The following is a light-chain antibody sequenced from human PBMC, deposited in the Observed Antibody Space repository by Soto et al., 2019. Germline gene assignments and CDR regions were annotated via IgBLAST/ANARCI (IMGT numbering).Light chain of an antibody. CDR3: MQALQRGT. CDR2: LGS. J-gene: IGKJ2*02. CDR1: QSLLHSNGYNY. Sequence: DIVMTQSPLSLPVTPGEPASISCRSSQSLLHSNGYNYLDWYLQKPGQSPQLLIYLGSNRASGVPDRFSGRGSGTDFTLKISRVEAEDVGVYYCMQALQRGTFGQGTKLEIK. V-gene: IGKV2-28*01.